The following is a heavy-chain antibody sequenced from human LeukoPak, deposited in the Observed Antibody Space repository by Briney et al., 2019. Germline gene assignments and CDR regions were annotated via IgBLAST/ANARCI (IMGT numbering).Heavy chain of an antibody. J-gene: IGHJ4*02. Sequence: ASVKVSCKASGYTFTSYAMHWVRQAPGQRLYRMGWINAGNGNTKYSQKFQIRVTITRDTSASTAYMELSSLRSEDTVFFFKQKTAYEILTGYYTLDYWGQGTLVTVSS. CDR1: GYTFTSYA. CDR2: INAGNGNT. D-gene: IGHD3-9*01. V-gene: IGHV1-3*01. CDR3: QKTAYEILTGYYTLDY.